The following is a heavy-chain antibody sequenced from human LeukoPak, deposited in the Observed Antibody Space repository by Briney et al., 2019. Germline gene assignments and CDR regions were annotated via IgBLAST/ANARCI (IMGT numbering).Heavy chain of an antibody. D-gene: IGHD4-17*01. CDR1: GFTFSDYG. CDR2: ISYDDNSE. J-gene: IGHJ4*02. V-gene: IGHV3-30*03. Sequence: GGSLRLSCEASGFTFSDYGMHWVRQAPGKGLEWVAVISYDDNSEYYRDSVKGRFTISRDNSRRTLYLQMNSLRAEDTAVYYCARSPSGDYADYWGQGTLVTVSS. CDR3: ARSPSGDYADY.